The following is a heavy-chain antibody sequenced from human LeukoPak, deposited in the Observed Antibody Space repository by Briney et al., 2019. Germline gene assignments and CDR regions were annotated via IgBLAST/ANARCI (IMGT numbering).Heavy chain of an antibody. Sequence: GGSLRLSCAASGFTVSSNYMSWVRQAPGKGLEWVSVIYSGGSTYYADSVKGRFTISSDNSKNTLYLQMNSLRAEDTAVYYCARASDYGGPQGPYFDYWGQGTLVTVSS. D-gene: IGHD4-23*01. CDR3: ARASDYGGPQGPYFDY. CDR2: IYSGGST. CDR1: GFTVSSNY. V-gene: IGHV3-66*01. J-gene: IGHJ4*02.